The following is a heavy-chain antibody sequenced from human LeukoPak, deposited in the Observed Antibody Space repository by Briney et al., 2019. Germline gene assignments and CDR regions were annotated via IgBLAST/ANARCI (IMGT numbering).Heavy chain of an antibody. V-gene: IGHV1-69*04. CDR3: ARDLRVSDGAYYYYGMDV. J-gene: IGHJ6*02. Sequence: GASVKVSCKASGGTFSNYAISWVRQAPGQGLEWMGRIIPILGIANYAQKFQGRVTITADKSTSTAYMELSSLRSEDTAVYYCARDLRVSDGAYYYYGMDVWGQGTTVTVSS. CDR2: IIPILGIA. CDR1: GGTFSNYA. D-gene: IGHD2-8*01.